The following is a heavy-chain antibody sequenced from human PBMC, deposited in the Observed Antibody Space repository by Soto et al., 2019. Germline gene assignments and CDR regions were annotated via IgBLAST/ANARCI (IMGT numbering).Heavy chain of an antibody. V-gene: IGHV4-4*07. CDR3: ARERTYQLSGDDALDI. Sequence: SETLSLTCTVSGGSLSNYNWNWIRQSAGKGLEWIGRIYSSGITFYNPSLKSRATLSVDMFNRQISLKVTSVTAADTAMYYCARERTYQLSGDDALDIWGRGTMVTVSS. J-gene: IGHJ3*02. D-gene: IGHD2-2*01. CDR2: IYSSGIT. CDR1: GGSLSNYN.